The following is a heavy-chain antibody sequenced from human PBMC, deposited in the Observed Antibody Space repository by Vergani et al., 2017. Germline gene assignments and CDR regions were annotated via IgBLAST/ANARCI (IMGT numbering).Heavy chain of an antibody. CDR2: IIPILGIA. V-gene: IGHV1-69*08. CDR3: ARDRRDYDDSSGYPDY. J-gene: IGHJ4*01. CDR1: GGTFSSYT. D-gene: IGHD3-22*01. Sequence: QVQLVQSGAEVKKPGSSVKVSCKASGGTFSSYTISWVRQAPGQGLEWMGRIIPILGIANYAQKFQGRVTITADKSTSTAYMELSSLRSEDTAVYYCARDRRDYDDSSGYPDYWGQGTLVIVSS.